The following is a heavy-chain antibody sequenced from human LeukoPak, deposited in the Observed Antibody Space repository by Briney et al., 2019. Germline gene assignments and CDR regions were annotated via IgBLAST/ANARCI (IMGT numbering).Heavy chain of an antibody. CDR1: GFTFSSYG. Sequence: PGRSLRLSCAASGFTFSSYGMHWVRQAPGKGLEWVAVISYDGSNKCYADSVKGRFTISRDNSKNTLYLQMNSLRAEDTAVYYCAKGDDYDSSGYCPVDWGQGTLVTVSS. CDR3: AKGDDYDSSGYCPVD. J-gene: IGHJ4*02. D-gene: IGHD3-22*01. CDR2: ISYDGSNK. V-gene: IGHV3-30*18.